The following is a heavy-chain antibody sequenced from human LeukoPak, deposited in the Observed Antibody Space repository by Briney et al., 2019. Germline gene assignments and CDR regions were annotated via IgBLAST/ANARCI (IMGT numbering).Heavy chain of an antibody. Sequence: SETLSLTCTVSGGSISSYYWSWIRQPPGKGLEWIGYIYYSGSTNYNPSLKSRVTISVDTSKNQFSLKLSSVTAADTAVYYCARASPFYYDSSGHEVLDYWGQGTLVTVSS. V-gene: IGHV4-59*01. CDR3: ARASPFYYDSSGHEVLDY. D-gene: IGHD3-22*01. J-gene: IGHJ4*02. CDR1: GGSISSYY. CDR2: IYYSGST.